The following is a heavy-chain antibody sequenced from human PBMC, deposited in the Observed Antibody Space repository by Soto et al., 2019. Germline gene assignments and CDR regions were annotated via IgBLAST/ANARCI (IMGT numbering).Heavy chain of an antibody. J-gene: IGHJ6*02. D-gene: IGHD5-18*01. Sequence: GGSLRLSCAASGFTFSSYWMSWVRQAPGKGLEWVANIKQDGSEKYYVDSVKGRFTISRDNAKNSLYLQMNSLRAEDTAVYYCARGGRGYNYGYYYYYGMDVWGQGTTVTVSS. CDR1: GFTFSSYW. CDR3: ARGGRGYNYGYYYYYGMDV. V-gene: IGHV3-7*03. CDR2: IKQDGSEK.